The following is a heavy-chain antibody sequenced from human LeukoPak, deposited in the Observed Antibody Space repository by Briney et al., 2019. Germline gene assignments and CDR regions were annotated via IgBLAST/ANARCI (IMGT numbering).Heavy chain of an antibody. CDR3: AKEAGLDYSGSGSYYKAPPY. CDR1: ELTFSNYA. V-gene: IGHV3-23*01. CDR2: ISASGDST. Sequence: GGSLRLSCVAFELTFSNYAMSWVRQAPGKGLEWVSAISASGDSTYYADSVKGRFTISRDDSKNTLFLQMNSLRVEDTAVYYCAKEAGLDYSGSGSYYKAPPYWGQGTLVTVSS. J-gene: IGHJ4*02. D-gene: IGHD3-10*01.